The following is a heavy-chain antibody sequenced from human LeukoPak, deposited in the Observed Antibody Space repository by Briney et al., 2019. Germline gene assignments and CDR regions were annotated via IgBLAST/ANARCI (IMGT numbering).Heavy chain of an antibody. CDR1: GFTFSDYY. Sequence: GGSLRLSCAASGFTFSDYYMSWIRQAPGKGLEWVSYISSSSSYTNYADSVKGRFTISRANAKNSLYLQMHSLRAEDTAVYYCARGPHYSDSSGYPAYWGQGTLATVSS. CDR3: ARGPHYSDSSGYPAY. D-gene: IGHD3-22*01. J-gene: IGHJ4*02. CDR2: ISSSSSYT. V-gene: IGHV3-11*05.